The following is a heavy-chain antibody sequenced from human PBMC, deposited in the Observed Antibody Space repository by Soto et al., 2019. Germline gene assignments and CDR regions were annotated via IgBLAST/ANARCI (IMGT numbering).Heavy chain of an antibody. CDR2: IGAYNGNT. Sequence: QVQLVQSGAEVKKPGASVKVSCESSGYTFSNYGVSWVRQAPGQGLEWMGWIGAYNGNTKYVQKFQGRVTMTTDISTSAAYMELRSLRSDDTAVYYCARAGRKVTFLRDDSLDIWGQGTMVTISS. CDR1: GYTFSNYG. CDR3: ARAGRKVTFLRDDSLDI. D-gene: IGHD3-10*01. J-gene: IGHJ3*02. V-gene: IGHV1-18*01.